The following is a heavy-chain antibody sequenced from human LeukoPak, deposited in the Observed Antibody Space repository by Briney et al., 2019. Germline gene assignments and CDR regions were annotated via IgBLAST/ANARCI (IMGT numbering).Heavy chain of an antibody. J-gene: IGHJ4*02. CDR2: IIPIFGTA. V-gene: IGHV1-69*05. Sequence: GASVKVSCKASGGTFSCYAISWVRQAPGQGLEWMGRIIPIFGTANYAQKFQGRVTITTDDSTSTAYMELSSLRSEDTAVYYCASKYYYDSIGSFDYWGQGTLVTVSS. CDR1: GGTFSCYA. D-gene: IGHD3-22*01. CDR3: ASKYYYDSIGSFDY.